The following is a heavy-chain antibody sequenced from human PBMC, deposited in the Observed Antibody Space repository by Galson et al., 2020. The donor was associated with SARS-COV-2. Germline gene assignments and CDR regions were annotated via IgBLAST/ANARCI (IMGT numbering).Heavy chain of an antibody. CDR3: ARQYNALSGASDH. CDR1: GFSLSTSGMC. D-gene: IGHD1-20*01. V-gene: IGHV2-70*11. Sequence: SGPTLVKPTQTLTLACTFSGFSLSTSGMCVHWIRQPPGKDLEWLARIDWDDDKYYSTSLKTRLTISKDTSKNQVVLIMTNMDPMDTATYYCARQYNALSGASDHWGQGTLVTVSS. J-gene: IGHJ4*02. CDR2: IDWDDDK.